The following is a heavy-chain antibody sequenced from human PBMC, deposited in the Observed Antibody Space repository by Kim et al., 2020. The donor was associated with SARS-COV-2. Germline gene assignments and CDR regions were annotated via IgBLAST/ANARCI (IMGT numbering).Heavy chain of an antibody. Sequence: SETLSLTCALSGGSISSSNWWSWVRQPPGKGLEWIGEIYHSGSTNYNPSLKSRVTISVDKSKNQFSLKLSSVTAADTAVYYCARGGRGWLQLNYYGMDVWGQGTTVTVSS. CDR1: GGSISSSNW. J-gene: IGHJ6*02. V-gene: IGHV4-4*02. CDR2: IYHSGST. CDR3: ARGGRGWLQLNYYGMDV. D-gene: IGHD5-12*01.